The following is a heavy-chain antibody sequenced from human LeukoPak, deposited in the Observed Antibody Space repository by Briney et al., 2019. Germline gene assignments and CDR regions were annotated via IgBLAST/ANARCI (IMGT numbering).Heavy chain of an antibody. CDR1: GFTFSSYG. CDR2: ISYDGSNK. D-gene: IGHD3-22*01. J-gene: IGHJ3*02. CDR3: ARDPTRITMIQTRWGNDAFDI. Sequence: GGSLRLSCAASGFTFSSYGMHWVRQAPGKGLEWVAVISYDGSNKYYADSVKGRFTISRDNSKNTLYLQMNSLRAEDTAVYYCARDPTRITMIQTRWGNDAFDIWGQGTMVTVSS. V-gene: IGHV3-30*03.